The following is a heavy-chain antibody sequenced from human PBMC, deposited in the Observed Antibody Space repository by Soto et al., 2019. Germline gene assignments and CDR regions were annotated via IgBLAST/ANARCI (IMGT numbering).Heavy chain of an antibody. D-gene: IGHD1-26*01. CDR3: ARGVGGTIHYYYGMDV. J-gene: IGHJ6*02. CDR2: ISYDGSNK. Sequence: QVQLVESGGGVVQPGRSLRLSCAASGFTFSRYAMHWVRQAPGKGLEWVAVISYDGSNKYYAASVKGRFTISRDNSRDTLYLQMNSLRAEDKAVYYCARGVGGTIHYYYGMDVWGQGTTVTVSS. V-gene: IGHV3-30-3*01. CDR1: GFTFSRYA.